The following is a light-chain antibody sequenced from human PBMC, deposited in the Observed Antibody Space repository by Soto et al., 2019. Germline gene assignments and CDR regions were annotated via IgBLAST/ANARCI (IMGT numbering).Light chain of an antibody. CDR1: QSVNSW. Sequence: DIQMTQSPSTLSASVGDTVTITCRASQSVNSWLAWYQQKPGKAPKLLIWDAISLQSGVPSRFSGSGSGTEFSLTISSLQPDDFATYDCQQYNTYYWTFGQGTKVEVK. CDR2: DAI. CDR3: QQYNTYYWT. J-gene: IGKJ1*01. V-gene: IGKV1-5*01.